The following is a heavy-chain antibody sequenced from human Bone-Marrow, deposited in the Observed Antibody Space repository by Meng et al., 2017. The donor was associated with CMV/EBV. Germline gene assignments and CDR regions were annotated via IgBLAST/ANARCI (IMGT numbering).Heavy chain of an antibody. J-gene: IGHJ4*02. CDR2: INPNSGGT. CDR3: ARDHRAAGVFGYFEY. D-gene: IGHD6-13*01. Sequence: SGDTFTGYYRHWVRQAPGQGLEWMGWINPNSGGTNYAQKFQGRVTMTRDTSISTAYMELSRLRSDDTAVYYCARDHRAAGVFGYFEYWGQGTLVTVSS. V-gene: IGHV1-2*02. CDR1: GDTFTGYY.